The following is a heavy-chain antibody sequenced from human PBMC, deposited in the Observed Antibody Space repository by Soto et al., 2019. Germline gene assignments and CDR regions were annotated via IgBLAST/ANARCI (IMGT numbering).Heavy chain of an antibody. J-gene: IGHJ5*02. CDR2: ISSSSSYI. Sequence: EVQLVESGGGLVKPGGSLRLSCAASGFTFSSYSMNWVRQAPGKGLEWVSSISSSSSYIYYADSVKGRFTISRDNAKNSLYLHMNSLRADDTAVYYCAREPDPFGCPWGHGTLVTVSS. V-gene: IGHV3-21*01. CDR1: GFTFSSYS. D-gene: IGHD3-3*01. CDR3: AREPDPFGCP.